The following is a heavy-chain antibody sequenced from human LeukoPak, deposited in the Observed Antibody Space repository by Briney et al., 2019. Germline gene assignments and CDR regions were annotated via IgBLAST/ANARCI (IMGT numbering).Heavy chain of an antibody. D-gene: IGHD6-13*01. CDR3: ARAPIDSNSWYQAFDL. Sequence: PGGSLRLSCAASGFTFSSYSMNWVRQAPGKGLEWVSSISSSSSYISYTDSLKGRSTISRDNAKNSLYLQMNSLRAEDTAVYYCARAPIDSNSWYQAFDLWGQGTMVTVSS. V-gene: IGHV3-21*01. CDR1: GFTFSSYS. CDR2: ISSSSSYI. J-gene: IGHJ3*01.